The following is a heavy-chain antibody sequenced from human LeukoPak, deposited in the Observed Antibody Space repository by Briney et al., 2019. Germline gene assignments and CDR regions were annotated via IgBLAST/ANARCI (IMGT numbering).Heavy chain of an antibody. CDR2: ISWNSGSI. J-gene: IGHJ6*04. CDR1: GFTFDDYA. Sequence: GGSLRLSCAASGFTFDDYAMHRVRQAPGKGLEWVSGISWNSGSIGYADSVKGRFTISRDNAKNSLYLQMNSLRAEDTALYYCAKTYSSSSTIYYYYGMDVWGKGTTVTVSS. D-gene: IGHD6-13*01. CDR3: AKTYSSSSTIYYYYGMDV. V-gene: IGHV3-9*01.